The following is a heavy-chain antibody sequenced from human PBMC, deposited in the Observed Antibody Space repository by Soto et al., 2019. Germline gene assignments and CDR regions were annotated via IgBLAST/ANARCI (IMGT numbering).Heavy chain of an antibody. J-gene: IGHJ4*02. Sequence: QVQLMQSGAEVKKPGASVKVSCKASGNTFTNYYIHWVRQAPGQGLEWMGTINPSGGHTTYSQNFLGRVTMTGDTSTSTLYMALTSLTSDDTAVYYCARGGHVVVVTAAFDYWGQGTLVTASS. CDR1: GNTFTNYY. D-gene: IGHD2-21*02. CDR2: INPSGGHT. CDR3: ARGGHVVVVTAAFDY. V-gene: IGHV1-46*01.